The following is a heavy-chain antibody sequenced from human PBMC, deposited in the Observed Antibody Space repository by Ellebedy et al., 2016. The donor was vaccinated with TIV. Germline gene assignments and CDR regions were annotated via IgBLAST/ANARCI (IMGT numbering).Heavy chain of an antibody. D-gene: IGHD6-19*01. Sequence: AASVKVSCKTSGYTFTSYGVSWVRQAPGQGLEWMGWISGLNGKTKYAQTVQGRVTLTTDTAARTVYMELTSLRSDDPAVYYCARDNTVGGTNWFDPWGQGTLVIVSS. V-gene: IGHV1-18*01. CDR3: ARDNTVGGTNWFDP. J-gene: IGHJ5*02. CDR2: ISGLNGKT. CDR1: GYTFTSYG.